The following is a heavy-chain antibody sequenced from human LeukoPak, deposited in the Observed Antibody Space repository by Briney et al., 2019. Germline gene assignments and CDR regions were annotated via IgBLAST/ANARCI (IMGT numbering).Heavy chain of an antibody. D-gene: IGHD1-26*01. CDR2: INHNGST. V-gene: IGHV4-34*01. CDR1: GXSFSGYY. J-gene: IGHJ5*02. CDR3: ARDVGATTSWFDP. Sequence: TLSLTCAXYGXSFSGYYWSWIRQPPGKGLEWIGEINHNGSTNYNPSLKSRVTISVDTSKNQFSLKLSSVTAADTAVYYCARDVGATTSWFDPWGQGTLVTVSS.